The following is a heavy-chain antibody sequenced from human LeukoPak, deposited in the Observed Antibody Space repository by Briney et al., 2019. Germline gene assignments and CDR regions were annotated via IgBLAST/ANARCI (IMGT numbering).Heavy chain of an antibody. CDR2: INAGNGNT. CDR3: ARGPLELRYFDWLESEKYYFDY. V-gene: IGHV1-3*01. CDR1: GYTFTSYA. J-gene: IGHJ4*02. D-gene: IGHD3-9*01. Sequence: ASVKVSCKASGYTFTSYAMHWVRQAPGQRLEWMGWINAGNGNTKHSQKFQGRVTITRDTSASTAYMELSSLRSEDTAVYYCARGPLELRYFDWLESEKYYFDYWGQGTLVTVSS.